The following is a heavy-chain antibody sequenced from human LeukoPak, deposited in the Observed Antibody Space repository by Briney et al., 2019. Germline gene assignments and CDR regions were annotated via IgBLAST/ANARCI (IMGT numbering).Heavy chain of an antibody. CDR1: GFIFSNYA. J-gene: IGHJ4*02. V-gene: IGHV3-23*01. CDR2: ISNSGDAT. Sequence: GGSLRLSCAGSGFIFSNYAMSWVRQAPGQGLEWVSTISNSGDATFYADAVKGRFTISRDNSKNTLYLQMYSLRAEDTAIYYCAKAPPYTKYFDYWGQGTLLTVSS. D-gene: IGHD1-1*01. CDR3: AKAPPYTKYFDY.